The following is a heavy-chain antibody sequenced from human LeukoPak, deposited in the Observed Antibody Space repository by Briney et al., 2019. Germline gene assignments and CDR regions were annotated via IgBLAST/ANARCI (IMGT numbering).Heavy chain of an antibody. V-gene: IGHV3-23*01. J-gene: IGHJ4*02. CDR1: GFTFSSYA. D-gene: IGHD3-10*01. CDR3: ARYYYGSGSYSFADY. CDR2: ISGGGGST. Sequence: PGGSLRLSCAASGFTFSSYAMSWVRQAPGKGLEWVSAISGGGGSTYYADSVKGRFTISRDNSRNTLYLQMNSLRAEDTAVYYCARYYYGSGSYSFADYWGQGTLVTVSS.